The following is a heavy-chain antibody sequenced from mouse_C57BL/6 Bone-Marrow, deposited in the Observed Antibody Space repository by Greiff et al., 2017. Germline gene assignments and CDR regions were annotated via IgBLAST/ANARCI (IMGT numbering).Heavy chain of an antibody. CDR2: IWTGGGT. J-gene: IGHJ4*01. CDR1: GFSLTSYA. CDR3: AIYYYGSSYAMDY. D-gene: IGHD1-1*01. Sequence: QVQLKESGPGLVAPSQSLSITCTVSGFSLTSYAISWVRQPPGKGLEWLGVIWTGGGTNYNSALMSRLSISKDNSKSQVFLKMNSLQTDDTAMYYCAIYYYGSSYAMDYWGQGTSVTVSS. V-gene: IGHV2-9-1*01.